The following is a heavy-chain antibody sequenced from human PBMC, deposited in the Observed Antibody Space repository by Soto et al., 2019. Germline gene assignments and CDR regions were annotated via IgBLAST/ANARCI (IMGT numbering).Heavy chain of an antibody. V-gene: IGHV3-48*03. J-gene: IGHJ3*02. Sequence: GGSLRLSCAASGFTFSSYEMNWVRQAPGKGLEWVSYISSSGSTIYYADSVKGRFTISRDNAKNSLYLQMNSLRAEDTAVYYCERGLPAAFDIWGQGTMVTVSS. CDR2: ISSSGSTI. CDR1: GFTFSSYE. CDR3: ERGLPAAFDI.